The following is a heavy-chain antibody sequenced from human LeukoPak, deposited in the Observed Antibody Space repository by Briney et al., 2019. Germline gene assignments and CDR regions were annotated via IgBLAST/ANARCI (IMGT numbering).Heavy chain of an antibody. J-gene: IGHJ4*02. Sequence: GGSLRLSCVASGFTFSRYWMHWVRQAPGKGLVWVSRINSDGSGSSYADSVKGRFTISRDNAKNTLYLQMNSLRGEDTAVYYCARDRGDGSYDYWGQGTLVTVSS. CDR2: INSDGSGS. V-gene: IGHV3-74*01. D-gene: IGHD1-26*01. CDR1: GFTFSRYW. CDR3: ARDRGDGSYDY.